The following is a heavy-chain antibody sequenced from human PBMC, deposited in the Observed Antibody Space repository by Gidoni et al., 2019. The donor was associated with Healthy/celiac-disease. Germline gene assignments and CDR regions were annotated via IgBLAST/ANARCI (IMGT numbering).Heavy chain of an antibody. V-gene: IGHV3-49*03. Sequence: EVQLVAAGGGLVQPGRSLRRSCTTSGLSFSDHSLGWFRQAPGKGLEWVGFVRNKTYGETTEYAASVKGRFTVSRDDSKNIAYLQMISLKTEDTAVYYCSKRGSTSDYFDYWGQVTLVTVSS. CDR2: VRNKTYGETT. CDR1: GLSFSDHS. CDR3: SKRGSTSDYFDY. D-gene: IGHD3-10*01. J-gene: IGHJ4*02.